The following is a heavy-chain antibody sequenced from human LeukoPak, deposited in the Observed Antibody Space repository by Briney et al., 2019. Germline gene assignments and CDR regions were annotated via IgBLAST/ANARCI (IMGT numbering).Heavy chain of an antibody. CDR2: IRYDGSNK. CDR1: RFTFSSYG. J-gene: IGHJ4*02. Sequence: PGGSLRLSCAASRFTFSSYGMHWVRQAPGKGLEWVAFIRYDGSNKYYADSVKGRFTISRDNSKNTLYLQMNSLRAEDTAVYYCAKLPERDYVRGSYRWERDSWGQGTLVTVSS. V-gene: IGHV3-30*02. D-gene: IGHD3-16*02. CDR3: AKLPERDYVRGSYRWERDS.